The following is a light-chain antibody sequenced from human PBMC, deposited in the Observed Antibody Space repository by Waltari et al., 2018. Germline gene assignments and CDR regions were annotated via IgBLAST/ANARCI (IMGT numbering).Light chain of an antibody. CDR3: AGWDDNLSVV. V-gene: IGLV1-47*01. CDR2: RIK. Sequence: QSVLTQPPAASGTPGQRVTISCAGSTSNIGTNYVNWYQKFPGAAPKLLIYRIKPRPSGVPYRFSGSKSGSSAPLVISGLRSEDEADYFCAGWDDNLSVVFGGGTKLTVL. J-gene: IGLJ2*01. CDR1: TSNIGTNY.